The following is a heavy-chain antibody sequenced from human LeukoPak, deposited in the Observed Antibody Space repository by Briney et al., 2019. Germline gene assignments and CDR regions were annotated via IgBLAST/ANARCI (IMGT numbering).Heavy chain of an antibody. CDR3: ARVKTITGNPFDY. CDR1: GYTFTGYY. D-gene: IGHD1-20*01. V-gene: IGHV1-2*02. J-gene: IGHJ4*02. CDR2: INPNSGGT. Sequence: ASVKVSCKASGYTFTGYYMLWVRQAPGQGLEWMGWINPNSGGTNYAQKFQGRVTMTRDTSISTAYMELSRLRSDDTAVYYCARVKTITGNPFDYWGQGTLVTVSS.